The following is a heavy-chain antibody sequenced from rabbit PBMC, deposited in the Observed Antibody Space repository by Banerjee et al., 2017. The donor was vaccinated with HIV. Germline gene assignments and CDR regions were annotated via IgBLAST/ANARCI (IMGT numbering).Heavy chain of an antibody. CDR1: GFTISSSYY. D-gene: IGHD6-1*01. J-gene: IGHJ3*01. V-gene: IGHV1S43*01. CDR2: MDTGSGST. CDR3: ASSDYANYDYTKDL. Sequence: QQQLEESGGGLVKPGGTLTLTCKASGFTISSSYYMCWVRQAPGKGLEWIACMDTGSGSTYYASWAKGRFTITRSTSLNTVDLKMTSLTAADTATYFCASSDYANYDYTKDLWGQGTLVTVS.